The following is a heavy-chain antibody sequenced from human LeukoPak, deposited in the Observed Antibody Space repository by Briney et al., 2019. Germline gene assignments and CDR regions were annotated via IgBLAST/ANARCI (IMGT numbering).Heavy chain of an antibody. CDR2: INPNSGAT. Sequence: ASVKVSCKASGYTFTDYFMHWVRQAPGQGLEWMGWINPNSGATNYAQQFQGRVTMTRDRSISTMFMELSRLTSDDTALYYCARDLGLHVTSISSPSAYWGQGTLVTVSS. CDR3: ARDLGLHVTSISSPSAY. V-gene: IGHV1-2*02. CDR1: GYTFTDYF. D-gene: IGHD4-11*01. J-gene: IGHJ4*02.